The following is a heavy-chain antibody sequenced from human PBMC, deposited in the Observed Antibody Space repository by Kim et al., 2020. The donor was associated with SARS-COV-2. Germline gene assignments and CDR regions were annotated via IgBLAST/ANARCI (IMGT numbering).Heavy chain of an antibody. CDR3: ARGRGKYSRSWYGPYYFDY. D-gene: IGHD6-13*01. CDR2: ISSSGSTI. V-gene: IGHV3-48*03. Sequence: GGSLRLSCAASGFTFSSYEMNWVRQAPGKGLEWVSYISSSGSTIYYADSVKGRFTISRDNAKNSLYLQMNSLRAEDTAVYYCARGRGKYSRSWYGPYYFDYGGQGTVVTVSS. J-gene: IGHJ4*02. CDR1: GFTFSSYE.